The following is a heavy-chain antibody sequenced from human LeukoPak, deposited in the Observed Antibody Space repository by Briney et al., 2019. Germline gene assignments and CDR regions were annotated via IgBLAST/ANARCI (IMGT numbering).Heavy chain of an antibody. CDR3: ARGRTTSPPYYYYYMDV. CDR1: GGSISSSSYY. Sequence: SETLSLTCTVSGGSISSSSYYWGWIRQPPGKGLEWIGSIYYSGSTYYNPSLKSRVTISVDTSKNQFSLKLSSVTAADTAVYYCARGRTTSPPYYYYYMDVWGKGTTVTVSS. CDR2: IYYSGST. D-gene: IGHD2-2*01. J-gene: IGHJ6*03. V-gene: IGHV4-39*07.